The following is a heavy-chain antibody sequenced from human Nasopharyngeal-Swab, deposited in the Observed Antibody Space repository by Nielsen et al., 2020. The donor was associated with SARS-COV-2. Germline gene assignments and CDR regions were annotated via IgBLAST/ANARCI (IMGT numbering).Heavy chain of an antibody. J-gene: IGHJ6*02. CDR1: GFTFSDHY. CDR2: TRNKANSYTT. CDR3: ARESKGYYYGMDV. Sequence: GESLKISCAASGFTFSDHYMDWVRQAPGKGLEWVGRTRNKANSYTTEYAASVKGRFTISRDDSKNSLYLQMNSLKTEDTAVYYCARESKGYYYGMDVWGQGTTVTVS. V-gene: IGHV3-72*01.